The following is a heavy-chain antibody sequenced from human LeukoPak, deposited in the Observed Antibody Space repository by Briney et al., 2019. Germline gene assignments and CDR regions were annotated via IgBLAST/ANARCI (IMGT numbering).Heavy chain of an antibody. CDR1: GFTFSSYG. V-gene: IGHV3-30*18. D-gene: IGHD3-22*01. CDR3: AKGRDYYDSSLPLDY. Sequence: PGRSLRLSCAASGFTFSSYGMHWVRQAPGKGLEWVAVISYDGSNKYYAGSVKGQFTISRDNSKNTLYLQMNSLRAEDTAVYYCAKGRDYYDSSLPLDYWGQGTLVTVSS. CDR2: ISYDGSNK. J-gene: IGHJ4*02.